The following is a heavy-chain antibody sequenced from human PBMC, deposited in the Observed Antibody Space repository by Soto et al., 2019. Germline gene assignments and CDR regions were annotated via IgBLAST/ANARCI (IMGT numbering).Heavy chain of an antibody. CDR2: IDAENGDT. V-gene: IGHV1-24*01. J-gene: IGHJ6*02. D-gene: IGHD3-16*01. Sequence: ASVKVSCKVSGYTLTELSMHWVRQAPGKRLEWMGWIDAENGDTIYAQKFQGRVTITGDTSASTAYMELSSLRSEDTAVYYCARDYVPYYYYYYGMDVWGQGTTVTVSS. CDR3: ARDYVPYYYYYYGMDV. CDR1: GYTLTELS.